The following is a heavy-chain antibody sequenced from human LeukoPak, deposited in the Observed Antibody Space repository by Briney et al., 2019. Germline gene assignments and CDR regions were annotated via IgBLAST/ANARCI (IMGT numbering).Heavy chain of an antibody. CDR2: ISGSGGST. D-gene: IGHD1-26*01. CDR1: GLTFSSYG. Sequence: PGGSLRLSCAASGLTFSSYGMSWVRQSPGKGLEWVTAISGSGGSTYYADSVKGRFTISRDNSKNTLYLQMNSLRAEDTAVYYCAKDSIGGSYGNYWGQGTLVTVSS. CDR3: AKDSIGGSYGNY. V-gene: IGHV3-23*01. J-gene: IGHJ4*02.